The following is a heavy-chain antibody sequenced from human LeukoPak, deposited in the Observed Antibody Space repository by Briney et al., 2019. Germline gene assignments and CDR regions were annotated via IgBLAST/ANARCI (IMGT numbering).Heavy chain of an antibody. V-gene: IGHV3-48*04. CDR2: ISSSSSTI. D-gene: IGHD3-22*01. Sequence: PGGSLRLSCAASGFTFSSYSMNWVRQAPGKGLEWVSCISSSSSTIYYADSVKGRFTISRDNAKSSLYLQMNNLRAEDTAVYYCATYSSLNRREFQFWGQGTLLTVSS. CDR1: GFTFSSYS. CDR3: ATYSSLNRREFQF. J-gene: IGHJ1*01.